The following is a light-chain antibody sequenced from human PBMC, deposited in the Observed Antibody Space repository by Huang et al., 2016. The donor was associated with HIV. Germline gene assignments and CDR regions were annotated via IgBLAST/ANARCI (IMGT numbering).Light chain of an antibody. CDR3: QQYDNWPWT. CDR1: QSVSSN. J-gene: IGKJ1*01. Sequence: EIVMTQSPATLSVSPGERATLSCRASQSVSSNLAWYQQKPGQAPRLLIYGASTRATAVPARFSGSWSGREFTLTISSLQSEDFAVYCCQQYDNWPWTFGQGTKVEIK. CDR2: GAS. V-gene: IGKV3-15*01.